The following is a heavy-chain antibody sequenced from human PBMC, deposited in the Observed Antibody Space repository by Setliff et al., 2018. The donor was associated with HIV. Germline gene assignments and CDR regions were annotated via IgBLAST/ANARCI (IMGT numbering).Heavy chain of an antibody. D-gene: IGHD4-17*01. CDR3: TRDWRAYGLMGS. J-gene: IGHJ5*02. Sequence: SETLSLTCNVSGGSISSGSYYWTWIRQHPGKGLEWIGYIYYSGSTYYNPSLKSRITISVDTSKHQFSLRLTSVTAADTAIYYCTRDWRAYGLMGSWGQGMLVTVSS. CDR2: IYYSGST. CDR1: GGSISSGSYY. V-gene: IGHV4-31*03.